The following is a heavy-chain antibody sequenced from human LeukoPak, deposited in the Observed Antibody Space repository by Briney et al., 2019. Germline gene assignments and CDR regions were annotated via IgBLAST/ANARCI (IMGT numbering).Heavy chain of an antibody. V-gene: IGHV3-7*01. Sequence: GGSLRLSCAASGFEFSDFWMTWVRQTPGKGLEWVANIKEDGSEEYHVDSVKGRFTISRDNTKSSLFLQMNSLRGDDTAVYYCARDQVSSSSFYWGQGTLVTVSS. CDR3: ARDQVSSSSFY. CDR1: GFEFSDFW. J-gene: IGHJ4*02. D-gene: IGHD6-6*01. CDR2: IKEDGSEE.